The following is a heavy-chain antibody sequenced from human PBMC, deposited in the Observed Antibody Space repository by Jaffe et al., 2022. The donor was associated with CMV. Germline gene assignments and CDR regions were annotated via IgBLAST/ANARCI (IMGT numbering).Heavy chain of an antibody. CDR3: VRHGTFGAGVRSGEIDP. J-gene: IGHJ5*02. Sequence: EAQLVQSGAEVRKPGESLKISCKASGYSFMNYWIGWVRQMPGKGPEWVGIIYPGDSETRYSPPFQGRVTISIDRSTSTAFLQWGALKASDTAMYYCVRHGTFGAGVRSGEIDPWGQGTLVTVSS. D-gene: IGHD3-10*01. V-gene: IGHV5-51*01. CDR2: IYPGDSET. CDR1: GYSFMNYW.